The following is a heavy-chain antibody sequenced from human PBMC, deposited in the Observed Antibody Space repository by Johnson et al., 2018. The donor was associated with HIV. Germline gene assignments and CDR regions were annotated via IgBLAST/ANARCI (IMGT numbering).Heavy chain of an antibody. J-gene: IGHJ3*02. Sequence: VQLVESGGGLVKPGGSLRLSCAVSGVIFSDYYMSWIRQAPGKGLEWVSVLFGGGTTYYTDSVRGRFTISRDNSQNTLYLQMNSLRVEDTALYYCAKAIWGGGNLGMGAFDIWGQGTMVTVSS. CDR1: GVIFSDYY. D-gene: IGHD4-23*01. V-gene: IGHV3-66*01. CDR3: AKAIWGGGNLGMGAFDI. CDR2: LFGGGTT.